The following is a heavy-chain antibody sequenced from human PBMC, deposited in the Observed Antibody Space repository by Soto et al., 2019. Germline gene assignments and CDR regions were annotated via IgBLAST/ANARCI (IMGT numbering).Heavy chain of an antibody. Sequence: PWWSLRLSCSASVFTFSSYEMNWFRQAPGKGLEWVSYISSSGSTIYYADSVKGRFTISRDNAKNSLYLQMNSLRAEDTAVYYCASLWCSSTSCLFPWGQGTLVTVSS. CDR1: VFTFSSYE. D-gene: IGHD2-2*01. CDR2: ISSSGSTI. V-gene: IGHV3-48*03. J-gene: IGHJ5*02. CDR3: ASLWCSSTSCLFP.